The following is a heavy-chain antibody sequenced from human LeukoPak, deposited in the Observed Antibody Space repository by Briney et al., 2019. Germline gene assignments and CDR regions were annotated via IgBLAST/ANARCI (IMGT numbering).Heavy chain of an antibody. J-gene: IGHJ5*02. V-gene: IGHV1-2*02. CDR3: ARSSIAAAYVDWFDL. CDR2: INPNSGGT. D-gene: IGHD6-13*01. CDR1: GYTFTGYY. Sequence: GASVTVPCKASGYTFTGYYMHWVRQAPGQGLEWMGWINPNSGGTNYAQKFQGRVTMTRDTSISTAYMELSRLRSDDTAVYYCARSSIAAAYVDWFDLWGQGTLVTVSS.